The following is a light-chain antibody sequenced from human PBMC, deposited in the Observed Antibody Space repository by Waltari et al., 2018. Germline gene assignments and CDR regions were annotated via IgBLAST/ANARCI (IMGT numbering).Light chain of an antibody. CDR3: QQRSDWQ. J-gene: IGKJ1*01. CDR1: QTVTSY. Sequence: EIVLTQSPATLSLSPGERATLSCRASQTVTSYLAWYQQKPGQAPRLLIYNASNRANGIPARFSGSGSGTDFTLTISSLEPEDFAVYYCQQRSDWQFGQGTKVEIK. CDR2: NAS. V-gene: IGKV3-11*01.